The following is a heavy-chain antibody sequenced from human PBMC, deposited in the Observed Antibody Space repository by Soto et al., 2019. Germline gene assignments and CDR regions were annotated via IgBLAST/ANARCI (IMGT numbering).Heavy chain of an antibody. D-gene: IGHD6-19*01. Sequence: ASVKVSCKAPRDTFTSYYINWVRQAPGQGLEWMGVINPHGGSTAYAQKFKGRVTLTRDTSASTVYMEVSSLRSEDTAVYYCAREAGPPGIAVAGSDAFDIWGQGTMVTVSS. J-gene: IGHJ3*02. V-gene: IGHV1-46*01. CDR1: RDTFTSYY. CDR2: INPHGGST. CDR3: AREAGPPGIAVAGSDAFDI.